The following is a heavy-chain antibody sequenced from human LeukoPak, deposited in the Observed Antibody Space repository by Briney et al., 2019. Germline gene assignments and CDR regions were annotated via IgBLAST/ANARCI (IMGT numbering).Heavy chain of an antibody. D-gene: IGHD3-16*01. CDR2: SGGGDGT. Sequence: PGGSLRLSCAASGFTFSNYPMSFVRQAPGKGLEWVSTSGGGDGTYYAESVRGRFTISRDESKSTLYLQMSNLRAEDTAIYYCAKDLRGRLLRYFDYWGRGTLVTVPS. V-gene: IGHV3-23*01. CDR1: GFTFSNYP. J-gene: IGHJ4*02. CDR3: AKDLRGRLLRYFDY.